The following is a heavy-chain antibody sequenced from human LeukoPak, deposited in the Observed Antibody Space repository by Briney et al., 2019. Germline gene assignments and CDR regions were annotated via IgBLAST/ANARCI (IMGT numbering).Heavy chain of an antibody. CDR3: ARDYSRQNWFDP. Sequence: GGSLRLSCAATGFTFSSYGMHWVRQAPGKGLEWVSYISSSGSTIYYADSVKGRFTISRDNAKNSLYLQMNSLRAEDTAVYYCARDYSRQNWFDPWGQGTLVTVSS. CDR1: GFTFSSYG. D-gene: IGHD6-13*01. J-gene: IGHJ5*02. V-gene: IGHV3-48*04. CDR2: ISSSGSTI.